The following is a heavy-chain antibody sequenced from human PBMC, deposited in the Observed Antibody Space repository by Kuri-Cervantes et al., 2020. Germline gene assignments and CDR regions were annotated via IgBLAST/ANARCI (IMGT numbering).Heavy chain of an antibody. V-gene: IGHV1-69*05. D-gene: IGHD3-22*01. CDR1: GGTFSSYA. Sequence: SVKVSCKASGGTFSSYAISWVRQAPGQGLEWMGGIIPIFGTANYAQKFQGRVTITTDESTSTAYMELSSLRSEDTAVYYCAREGPQKYYYDSSGYYPNAFDIWGQGTMVTVSS. J-gene: IGHJ3*02. CDR2: IIPIFGTA. CDR3: AREGPQKYYYDSSGYYPNAFDI.